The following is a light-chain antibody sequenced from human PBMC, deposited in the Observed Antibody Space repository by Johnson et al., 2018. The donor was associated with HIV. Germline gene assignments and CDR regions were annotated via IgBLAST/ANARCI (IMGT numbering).Light chain of an antibody. V-gene: IGLV1-51*02. Sequence: QSVLTQPPSVSAAPGHQVTISCSGSSSNIANNYVSWYQQFPGTAPKLLIYENNKRPSGISDRFSGSKSGTSATLGITGLQTGDEADYYCGTWDSSLSSYVVGIGTKVTVL. CDR3: GTWDSSLSSYV. CDR2: ENN. CDR1: SSNIANNY. J-gene: IGLJ1*01.